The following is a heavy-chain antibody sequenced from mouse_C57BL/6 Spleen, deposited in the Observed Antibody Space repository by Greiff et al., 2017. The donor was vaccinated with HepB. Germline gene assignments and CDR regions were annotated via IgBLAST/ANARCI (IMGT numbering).Heavy chain of an antibody. V-gene: IGHV5-17*01. CDR1: GFTFSDYG. CDR2: ISSGSSTI. J-gene: IGHJ4*01. D-gene: IGHD1-1*01. Sequence: EVHLVESGGGLVKPGGSLKLSCAASGFTFSDYGMHWVRQAPEKGLEWVAYISSGSSTIYYADTVKGRVNISRDNAKNTLFRQMTSLRSEDTAMYYCARDPAHYYGSSYAMDYWGQGTSVTVSS. CDR3: ARDPAHYYGSSYAMDY.